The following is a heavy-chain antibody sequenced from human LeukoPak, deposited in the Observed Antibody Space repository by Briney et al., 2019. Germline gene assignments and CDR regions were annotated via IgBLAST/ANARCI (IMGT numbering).Heavy chain of an antibody. CDR1: GFTFSSYG. CDR3: ARGGVDYYGSGTYYPMYYFDY. CDR2: ISGSGGAT. J-gene: IGHJ4*02. V-gene: IGHV3-23*01. Sequence: GGSLRLSCAASGFTFSSYGMSWVRQAPGKGLEWVSAISGSGGATYYADSVKGRFTISRDDPHNTLYLQMNSLRAEDTAVYFCARGGVDYYGSGTYYPMYYFDYWGQGALVTVSS. D-gene: IGHD3-10*01.